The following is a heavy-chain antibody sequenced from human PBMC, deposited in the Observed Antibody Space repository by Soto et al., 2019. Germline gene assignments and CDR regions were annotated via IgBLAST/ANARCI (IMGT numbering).Heavy chain of an antibody. CDR1: CASLTKSY. Sequence: PSETLSLTCNVSCASLTKSYWSWIRQPPGRGLEWIGNVFYSGTTRYNPSLKSRVSMSVDTSKSHFSLRLSFVTAADTAVYYCARERIGEDYYYGMDVWRQGTTVT. CDR2: VFYSGTT. CDR3: ARERIGEDYYYGMDV. J-gene: IGHJ6*02. V-gene: IGHV4-59*01. D-gene: IGHD2-21*01.